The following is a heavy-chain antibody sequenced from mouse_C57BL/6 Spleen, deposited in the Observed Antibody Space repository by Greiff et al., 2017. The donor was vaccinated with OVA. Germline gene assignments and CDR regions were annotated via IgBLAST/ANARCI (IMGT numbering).Heavy chain of an antibody. CDR3: ARDYYGSSWDYFDY. J-gene: IGHJ2*01. CDR1: GYAFSSSW. CDR2: IYPGDGDN. V-gene: IGHV1-82*01. D-gene: IGHD1-1*01. Sequence: VQRVESGPELVKPGASVKISCKASGYAFSSSWMNWVKQRPGKGLEWIGRIYPGDGDNNYNGKFKGKATLTADKSSSTAYMQRSSLTSEDSAVYFCARDYYGSSWDYFDYWGQGTTLTVSS.